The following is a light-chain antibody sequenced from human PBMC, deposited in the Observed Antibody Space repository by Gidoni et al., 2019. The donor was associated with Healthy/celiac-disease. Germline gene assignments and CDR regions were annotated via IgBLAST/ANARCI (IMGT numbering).Light chain of an antibody. Sequence: QLNQSPSSLSASVGDRITINCRASQSISSYLNWYQQKPGKAPKLLIYAASSLQSGVPSRFSGSGSGTDFTLTISSLQPEDLGTYYCQQSYRTPPTFGGGTKVEIK. CDR1: QSISSY. V-gene: IGKV1-39*01. J-gene: IGKJ4*01. CDR2: AAS. CDR3: QQSYRTPPT.